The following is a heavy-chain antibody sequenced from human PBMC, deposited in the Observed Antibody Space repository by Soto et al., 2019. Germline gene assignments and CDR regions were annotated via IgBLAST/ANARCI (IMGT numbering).Heavy chain of an antibody. V-gene: IGHV3-7*01. CDR2: IRQDGGEI. Sequence: GSLRLSCTVSGFTFTEYYMNWVRQAPGKGLEWVANIRQDGGEIYYVDSVRGRFTISRDNVKNSVYLQMDSLRVEDTALYYCVRADHYGPLFDQWGQGTLVTVSS. D-gene: IGHD4-17*01. J-gene: IGHJ4*02. CDR3: VRADHYGPLFDQ. CDR1: GFTFTEYY.